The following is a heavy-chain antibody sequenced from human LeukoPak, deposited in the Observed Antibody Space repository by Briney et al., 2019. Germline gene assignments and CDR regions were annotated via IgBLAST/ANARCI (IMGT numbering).Heavy chain of an antibody. V-gene: IGHV3-23*01. CDR2: IIGSGGST. CDR1: GFTFSSYA. CDR3: AKERRSIQVWANTFDY. Sequence: GGSLRLSCAASGFTFSSYAMSWVRQAPGKGLEWVSVIIGSGGSTYYADSVKGRSTIFRDNSKNTLYLQMNSLRAEDTAVYYCAKERRSIQVWANTFDYWGQGTLVTVSS. J-gene: IGHJ4*02. D-gene: IGHD3-16*01.